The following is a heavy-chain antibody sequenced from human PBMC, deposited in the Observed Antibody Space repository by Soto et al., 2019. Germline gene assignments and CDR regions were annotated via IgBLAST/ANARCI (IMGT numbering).Heavy chain of an antibody. D-gene: IGHD6-6*01. J-gene: IGHJ6*01. CDR2: IYPGDSDT. CDR3: ARTRSFTLGFYYDGMDV. CDR1: GYRFARYW. Sequence: GECLTTSCQSSGYRFARYWIVWVLQMPGKYLEWMGIIYPGDSDTRYSPSFQGQVTISADKSLRTAYLQWTSLKASDTALYYCARTRSFTLGFYYDGMDVWGQGTTVTVSS. V-gene: IGHV5-51*01.